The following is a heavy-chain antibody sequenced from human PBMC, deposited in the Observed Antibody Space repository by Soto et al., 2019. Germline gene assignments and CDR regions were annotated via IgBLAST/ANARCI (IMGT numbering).Heavy chain of an antibody. Sequence: GGSLRLSCAASGFIFENFGMSWVRQAPGKGLEWISSISGSGFKKYYANSVKGRFTISRDNSKSTVYLELNNLSAEDTAVYHCAKNQGVELVPLATVDWFDPWGQGSVVTVSS. J-gene: IGHJ5*02. D-gene: IGHD1-26*01. V-gene: IGHV3-23*01. CDR1: GFIFENFG. CDR2: ISGSGFKK. CDR3: AKNQGVELVPLATVDWFDP.